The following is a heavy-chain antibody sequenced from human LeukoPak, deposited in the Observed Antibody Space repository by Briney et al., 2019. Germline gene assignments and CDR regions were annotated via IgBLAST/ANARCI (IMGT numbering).Heavy chain of an antibody. CDR3: ANNRNKTPYYFDY. Sequence: GGSLRLSCAASGFTVSSNYMSWVRQAPGKGLEWVSIIYSGGSTYYADSVKGRFTISRDNSKNTLYLQMNSLRAEDTAVYYCANNRNKTPYYFDYWGQGTLVTVSS. CDR1: GFTVSSNY. J-gene: IGHJ4*02. CDR2: IYSGGST. D-gene: IGHD1-14*01. V-gene: IGHV3-66*01.